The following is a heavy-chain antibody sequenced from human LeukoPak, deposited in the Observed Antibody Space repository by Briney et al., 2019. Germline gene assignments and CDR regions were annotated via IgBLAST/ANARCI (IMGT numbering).Heavy chain of an antibody. V-gene: IGHV3-23*01. CDR1: GFTFSSYA. CDR3: AKDLTVYDSSVYGAFDI. D-gene: IGHD3-22*01. J-gene: IGHJ3*02. CDR2: ISGSGGST. Sequence: GGSLRLSCAASGFTFSSYAMSWVRQAPGKGLEWVSAISGSGGSTYYADSVKGRFTISRDNSKNTLYLQMNSLRAEDTAVYYCAKDLTVYDSSVYGAFDIWGQGTMVTVSS.